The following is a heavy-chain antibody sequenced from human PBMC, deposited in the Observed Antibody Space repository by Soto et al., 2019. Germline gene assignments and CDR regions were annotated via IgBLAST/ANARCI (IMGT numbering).Heavy chain of an antibody. Sequence: PSETLSLTCTVSGGSISSSSYYWGWIRQPPGKGLEWIGSIYYSGSTYYNPSLKSRVTISVDTSKNQFSLKLSSVTAADTAVYYCARHPGRYCSGGSCSDSYFYYYGMDVWGQGTTVT. CDR1: GGSISSSSYY. D-gene: IGHD2-15*01. CDR3: ARHPGRYCSGGSCSDSYFYYYGMDV. V-gene: IGHV4-39*01. J-gene: IGHJ6*02. CDR2: IYYSGST.